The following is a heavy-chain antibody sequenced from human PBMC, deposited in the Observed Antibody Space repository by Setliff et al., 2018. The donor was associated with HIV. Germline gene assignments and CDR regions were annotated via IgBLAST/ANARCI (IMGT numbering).Heavy chain of an antibody. J-gene: IGHJ4*02. D-gene: IGHD6-19*01. CDR1: GGTFSSYA. CDR2: IIPIFGTA. Sequence: ASVKVSCKGSGGTFSSYAISWVRQAPGQGLAWMGGIIPIFGTANYAQKFQGRVTITADESQRTAYMELSSLRSEDTAVYYCAGRGASSVWYGWYFDYWGQGTLVTVSS. V-gene: IGHV1-69*13. CDR3: AGRGASSVWYGWYFDY.